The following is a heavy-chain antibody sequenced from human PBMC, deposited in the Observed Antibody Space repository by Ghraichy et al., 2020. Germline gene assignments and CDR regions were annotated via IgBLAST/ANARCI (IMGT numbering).Heavy chain of an antibody. J-gene: IGHJ6*02. CDR2: MSYSGNT. Sequence: SETLSLTCTVSGGSITDYYWNWIRQPPGKGLEWIACMSYSGNTNYNTSLKSRVTISEDTSKNQLSLKLSSLTAADTAMYYCARGGPPYDRSGPLREVGSHYPGMDVWGQGTTVTVSS. CDR3: ARGGPPYDRSGPLREVGSHYPGMDV. D-gene: IGHD3-22*01. V-gene: IGHV4-59*01. CDR1: GGSITDYY.